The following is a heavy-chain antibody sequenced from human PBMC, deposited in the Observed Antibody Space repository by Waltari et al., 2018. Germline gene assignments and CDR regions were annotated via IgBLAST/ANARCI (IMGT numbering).Heavy chain of an antibody. CDR2: IKTDGSET. CDR1: GFTLSNTW. Sequence: EVQVVESGGGLVQPGGSLGPSCAASGFTLSNTWMTWVRQAPGKGLEWVANIKTDGSETYYVDSVKGRFTISRDNTKNSLYLQMSSLRAEDTAVYYCAIGGVETSWYWRYWGQGTLVTVSS. V-gene: IGHV3-7*01. J-gene: IGHJ4*02. D-gene: IGHD6-13*01. CDR3: AIGGVETSWYWRY.